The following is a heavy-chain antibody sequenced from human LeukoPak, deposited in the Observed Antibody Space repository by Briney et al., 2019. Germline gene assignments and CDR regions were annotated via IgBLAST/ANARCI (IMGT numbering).Heavy chain of an antibody. V-gene: IGHV4-34*01. CDR3: VRHSSGPRGVDY. Sequence: SETLSLTCAVHVPPLSGHYWSWIRQAPGKGLEWIGETSHTGSTKYNPSLASRVTIPIDTSKNQFSLKVISVTAADTAMYYCVRHSSGPRGVDYWGQGSPVTVSS. D-gene: IGHD1-14*01. CDR2: TSHTGST. CDR1: VPPLSGHY. J-gene: IGHJ4*02.